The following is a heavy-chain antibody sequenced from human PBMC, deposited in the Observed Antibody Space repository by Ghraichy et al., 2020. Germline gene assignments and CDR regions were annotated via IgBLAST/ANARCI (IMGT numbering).Heavy chain of an antibody. CDR2: IYTGGTT. CDR1: GFTVSSNY. J-gene: IGHJ4*02. V-gene: IGHV3-53*05. CDR3: ARVWGGGTGLYYFDY. D-gene: IGHD2-15*01. Sequence: GGSRRLSCGASGFTVSSNYMSWVRQAPGKGLEWVSVIYTGGTTYYADSVKGRFTISRDNSKNTLYLQMNSLRAEDTAMYYCARVWGGGTGLYYFDYWGQGTLVTVSS.